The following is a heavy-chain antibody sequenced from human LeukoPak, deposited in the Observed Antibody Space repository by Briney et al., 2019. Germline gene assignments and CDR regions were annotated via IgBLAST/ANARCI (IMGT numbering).Heavy chain of an antibody. D-gene: IGHD6-6*01. V-gene: IGHV4-59*01. CDR3: ARGGAARLHFQN. CDR2: IYHSGST. CDR1: GGSISGYY. J-gene: IGHJ1*01. Sequence: SETLSLTCTVSGGSISGYYWNWIRQPPGKGLEWIGYIYHSGSTNYNPSLQSRVTISVDTSKNQFSLNLNSVTAADTAVYYCARGGAARLHFQNWGQGTLVTVSS.